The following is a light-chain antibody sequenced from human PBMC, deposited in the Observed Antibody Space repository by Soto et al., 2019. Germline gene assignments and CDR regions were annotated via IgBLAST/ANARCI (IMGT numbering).Light chain of an antibody. CDR2: GAS. Sequence: EVVMTQSPATLSMSPGERATLSCRASQSVSSSLAWYQQKPGQAPRLLIYGASTRATGIPDRFSGSGSETDFTLTISSLQAEDFAIYYCRQYNNWWTFGQGTKVEIK. J-gene: IGKJ1*01. CDR1: QSVSSS. CDR3: RQYNNWWT. V-gene: IGKV3-15*01.